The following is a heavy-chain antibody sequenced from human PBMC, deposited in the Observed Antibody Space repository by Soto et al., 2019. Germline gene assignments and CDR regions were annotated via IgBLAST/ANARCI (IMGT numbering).Heavy chain of an antibody. D-gene: IGHD2-2*02. Sequence: GGSLRLSCATSGFTFSGFVMQWVRQAPGKGLEWVAVIWYDGSHKYYADSVKGRFTISRDDSKNTLYLQMNNLRVEDTAVYYCVRGSSCTTTTCYNLGWFAPWGQGTLVTV. CDR1: GFTFSGFV. CDR2: IWYDGSHK. J-gene: IGHJ5*02. CDR3: VRGSSCTTTTCYNLGWFAP. V-gene: IGHV3-33*01.